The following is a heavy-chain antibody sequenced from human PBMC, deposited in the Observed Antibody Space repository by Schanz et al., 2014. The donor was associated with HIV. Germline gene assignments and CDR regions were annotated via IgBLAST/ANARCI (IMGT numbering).Heavy chain of an antibody. CDR2: VYYSGHA. CDR3: ASSQGAARAFDY. D-gene: IGHD6-6*01. V-gene: IGHV4-61*08. Sequence: QMQLQESGPGLVKPSETLSLSCTVSGGSVITTGQHWSWVRQPPGKGLEWIGYVYYSGHAKYNPSLKSRVTISVDTSKNQFSLKLSSVTAADTAVYYCASSQGAARAFDYWGQGTLVTVSS. CDR1: GGSVITTGQH. J-gene: IGHJ4*02.